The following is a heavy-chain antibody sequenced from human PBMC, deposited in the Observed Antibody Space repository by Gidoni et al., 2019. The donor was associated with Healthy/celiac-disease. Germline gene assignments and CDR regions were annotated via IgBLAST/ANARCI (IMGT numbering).Heavy chain of an antibody. CDR1: GFTFSSYA. V-gene: IGHV3-30*04. CDR2: ISYDGSNK. J-gene: IGHJ4*02. CDR3: ARFYGDYTLDY. Sequence: QVQLVESGGGVVQPGRSLRLSCAASGFTFSSYAMHWVRQAPGKGLEWVAVISYDGSNKYYADSVKGRFTISRDNSKNTLYLQMNSLRAEDTAVYYCARFYGDYTLDYWGQGTLVTVSX. D-gene: IGHD4-17*01.